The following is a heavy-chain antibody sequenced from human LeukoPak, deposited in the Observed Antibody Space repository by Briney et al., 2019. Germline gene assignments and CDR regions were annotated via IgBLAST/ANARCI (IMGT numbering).Heavy chain of an antibody. V-gene: IGHV3-11*01. CDR3: ATSLAVAAYYFDY. CDR1: GFTFSDYY. Sequence: GGSLRLSCAASGFTFSDYYMSWIRQAPGKGLEWVSYIDSSGSPIYYTDSVKGRFTISRDNAKKSLYLQMSSLRPEDTAVYYCATSLAVAAYYFDYWGQGTLVTVSS. CDR2: IDSSGSPI. J-gene: IGHJ4*02. D-gene: IGHD6-19*01.